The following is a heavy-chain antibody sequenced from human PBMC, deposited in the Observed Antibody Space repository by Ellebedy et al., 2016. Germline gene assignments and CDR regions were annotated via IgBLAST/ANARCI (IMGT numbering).Heavy chain of an antibody. CDR2: IYYTWST. Sequence: SETLSLTCSVSGDSIRSYYWSWIRQPPGKGLEWIGYIYYTWSTSYNPSLKSRVTISADTSKHEVSLKLTSVTPADTAMYYCARDVGAFDIWGQGTMVSVSS. V-gene: IGHV4-59*01. J-gene: IGHJ3*02. CDR1: GDSIRSYY. CDR3: ARDVGAFDI.